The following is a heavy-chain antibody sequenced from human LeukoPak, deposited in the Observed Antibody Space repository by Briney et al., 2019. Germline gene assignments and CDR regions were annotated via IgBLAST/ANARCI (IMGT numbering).Heavy chain of an antibody. V-gene: IGHV3-21*01. CDR2: ITSSSTYR. CDR1: GFTFSTYS. J-gene: IGHJ6*03. D-gene: IGHD6-19*01. CDR3: ARARVVAVADRADYYYYIDV. Sequence: GGSLRLSCAASGFTFSTYSMNWVRQAPGKGLEWVSSITSSSTYRYYAESVKGRFTISRDNAKNSLYLQMNSLRAEDTAVYYCARARVVAVADRADYYYYIDVWGKGTTVAVSS.